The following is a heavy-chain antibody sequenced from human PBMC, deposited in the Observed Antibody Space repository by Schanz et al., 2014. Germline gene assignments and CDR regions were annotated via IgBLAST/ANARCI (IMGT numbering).Heavy chain of an antibody. J-gene: IGHJ4*02. CDR3: ARARNALRFFDWLFNDY. CDR1: GYTLTAYY. Sequence: QVQLVQSGAEVKKPGASVKVSCKASGYTLTAYYMHWVRQAPGQGLEWMGWINPDSGGTNYAQKFQGRVTMTRDRSINTAYMELSRLRSDDSAVYYCARARNALRFFDWLFNDYWGQGTLVTVSS. V-gene: IGHV1-2*02. CDR2: INPDSGGT. D-gene: IGHD3-9*01.